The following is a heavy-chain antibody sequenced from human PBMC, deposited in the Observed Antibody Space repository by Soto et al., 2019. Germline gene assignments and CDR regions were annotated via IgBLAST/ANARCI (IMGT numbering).Heavy chain of an antibody. CDR3: ARIVEVRAANFYYYYGMDV. CDR2: IFSNDEK. V-gene: IGHV2-26*01. CDR1: GFSLSNARMG. Sequence: PGPTLVNPTETLTLTCTVSGFSLSNARMGVSWIRQPPGKALEWLAHIFSNDEKSYSTSLKSRLTNSKDTSKSQVVLTMTDMDAVDTATYYCARIVEVRAANFYYYYGMDVWGQGTTVTVSS. D-gene: IGHD1-1*01. J-gene: IGHJ6*02.